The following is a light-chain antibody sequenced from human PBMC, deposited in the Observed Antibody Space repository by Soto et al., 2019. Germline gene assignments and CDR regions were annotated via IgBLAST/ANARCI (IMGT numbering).Light chain of an antibody. Sequence: DIQMTQSPSTLSASVGDRVTITCRASQSISSWLAWYQQKPGKAPKLLIYKASSLESGVPSRFRGSESRTEFTLTITSLQPDDFATYYCQQYNSYPITFGQGTRLEIK. CDR2: KAS. V-gene: IGKV1-5*03. CDR1: QSISSW. CDR3: QQYNSYPIT. J-gene: IGKJ5*01.